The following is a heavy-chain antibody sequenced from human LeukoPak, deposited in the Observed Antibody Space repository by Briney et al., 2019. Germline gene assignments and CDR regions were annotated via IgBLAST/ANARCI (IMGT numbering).Heavy chain of an antibody. V-gene: IGHV3-21*01. CDR1: GFTFSSYS. J-gene: IGHJ2*01. Sequence: GGSLRLSCAASGFTFSSYSMTWVRQAPGKGLEWVSSISSSSSYIYYADSVKGRFTISRDNAKNSLYLQMNSLRAEDTAVYYCAKPSLTGWYFDLWGRGTLVTVSS. D-gene: IGHD1-20*01. CDR3: AKPSLTGWYFDL. CDR2: ISSSSSYI.